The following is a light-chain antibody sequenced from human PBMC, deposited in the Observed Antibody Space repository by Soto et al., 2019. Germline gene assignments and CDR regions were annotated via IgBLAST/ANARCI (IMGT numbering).Light chain of an antibody. V-gene: IGLV2-14*03. Sequence: QSALTQPASVSGSPGQAITISCTGSSSDVGAFNYVSWYQQHPGKAPKLIIHDVTNRPSGVSNRFSASKSGNTASLTISGLQAEDEADYYCSSYTSRNTWVFGGGTKLTVL. J-gene: IGLJ3*02. CDR1: SSDVGAFNY. CDR3: SSYTSRNTWV. CDR2: DVT.